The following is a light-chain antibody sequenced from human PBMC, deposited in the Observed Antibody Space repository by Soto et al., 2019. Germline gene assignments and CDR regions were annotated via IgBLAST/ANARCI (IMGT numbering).Light chain of an antibody. CDR2: DNN. V-gene: IGLV1-51*01. CDR1: SSNIGNNY. CDR3: GPWDSSLSGYV. J-gene: IGLJ1*01. Sequence: QSVLTQPPSVSAAPGQKVTISCSGSSSNIGNNYVSWYQQLPGTAPKLLIYDNNKRPSGIPDRFSGSKSGTSATLGITGLQTGDEADYXCGPWDSSLSGYVFRTGTKVTVL.